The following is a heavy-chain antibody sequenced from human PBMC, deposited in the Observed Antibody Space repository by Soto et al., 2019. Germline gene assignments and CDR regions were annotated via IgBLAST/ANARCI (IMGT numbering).Heavy chain of an antibody. CDR2: MNPNSGNT. CDR3: ARYADDYGDYSDY. CDR1: GYTFTSYD. J-gene: IGHJ4*02. Sequence: ASVKVSCKASGYTFTSYDINWVRQATGQGLEWMGWMNPNSGNTGYAQKFQGRVTMTRNTSISTAYMELSSLRSEDTAVYYCARYADDYGDYSDYWGQGTLVTVSS. V-gene: IGHV1-8*01. D-gene: IGHD4-17*01.